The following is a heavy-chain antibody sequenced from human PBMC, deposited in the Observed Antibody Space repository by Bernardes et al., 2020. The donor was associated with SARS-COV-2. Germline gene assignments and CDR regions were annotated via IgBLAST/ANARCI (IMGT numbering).Heavy chain of an antibody. J-gene: IGHJ6*02. CDR2: ISYDGSNK. CDR3: ARGAYYDFWSGYFGLQVGSMDV. Sequence: GGSLRLSCAASGFTFSSYAMHWVRQAPGKGLEWVAVISYDGSNKYYADSVKGRFTISRDNSKNTLYLQMNSLRAEDTAVYYCARGAYYDFWSGYFGLQVGSMDVWGQGTTVTVSS. D-gene: IGHD3-3*01. V-gene: IGHV3-30-3*01. CDR1: GFTFSSYA.